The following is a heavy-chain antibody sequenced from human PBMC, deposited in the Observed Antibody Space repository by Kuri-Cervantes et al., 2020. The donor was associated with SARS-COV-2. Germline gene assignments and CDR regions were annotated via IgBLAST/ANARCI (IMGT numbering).Heavy chain of an antibody. J-gene: IGHJ3*02. CDR3: ARVFWGSGAFDI. V-gene: IGHV3-20*04. Sequence: GESLKISCVGTGFSFSDAWMSWVRQTPGRGLEWVSGINWNGGSTGYADSVKGRFTISRDNAKNSLYLQMNSLRAEDTAVYYCARVFWGSGAFDIWGQGTMVTVSS. CDR1: GFSFSDAW. CDR2: INWNGGST. D-gene: IGHD7-27*01.